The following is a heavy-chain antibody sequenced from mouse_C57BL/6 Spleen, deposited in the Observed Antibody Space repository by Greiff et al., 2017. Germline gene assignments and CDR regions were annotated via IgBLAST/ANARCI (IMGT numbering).Heavy chain of an antibody. J-gene: IGHJ3*01. D-gene: IGHD1-1*01. CDR1: GFTFSSYA. V-gene: IGHV5-4*01. CDR3: ERDSSYLAWFAY. Sequence: EVQLVESGGGLVQPGGSLKLSCAASGFTFSSYAMSWVRQTPEKRLEWVATISDGGSYTYYPDNVKGRFTISRDNANNNLYLQMSHLKSEDKAMYYCERDSSYLAWFAYWGQGTLVTVSA. CDR2: ISDGGSYT.